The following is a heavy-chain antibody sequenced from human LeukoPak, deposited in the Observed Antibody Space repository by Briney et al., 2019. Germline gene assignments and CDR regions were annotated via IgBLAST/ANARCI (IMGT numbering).Heavy chain of an antibody. CDR3: ARSIAVAGTVADY. Sequence: VASVKVSCKASGYTFTGYDMHSVRQSPGPGVKGLGGINPTSIGTNYAQKFQGRVNMTRATSISTAYMELSRLRSDDTAVYYCARSIAVAGTVADYWGQGTLVTVSS. V-gene: IGHV1-2*02. J-gene: IGHJ4*02. CDR2: INPTSIGT. CDR1: GYTFTGYD. D-gene: IGHD6-19*01.